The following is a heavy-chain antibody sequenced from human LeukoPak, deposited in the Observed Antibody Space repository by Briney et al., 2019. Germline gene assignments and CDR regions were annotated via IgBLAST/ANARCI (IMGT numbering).Heavy chain of an antibody. J-gene: IGHJ6*02. CDR2: INPIFGTI. CDR1: GGTFSSYA. CDR3: ARDRAVGATVDQDNNNHGMDV. V-gene: IGHV1-69*05. D-gene: IGHD1-26*01. Sequence: SVKVSCKASGGTFSSYAINWVRQAPGQGLEWMGGINPIFGTINYAQKFQGRVTIITDESTRTAYMELSSLRSEDTAVYYCARDRAVGATVDQDNNNHGMDVWGQGTTVTVSS.